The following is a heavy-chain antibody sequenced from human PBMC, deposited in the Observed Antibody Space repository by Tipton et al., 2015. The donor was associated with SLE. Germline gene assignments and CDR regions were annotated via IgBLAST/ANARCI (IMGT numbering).Heavy chain of an antibody. Sequence: TLSLTCAVYGGSFSGYYWSWIRQPPGKGLEWIGYIYYSGSTNYNPSLKSRVTISVDTSKNQFSLKLSSVTAAGTAVYYCARSYYDSSGYYRYWYFDLWGRGTLVTVSS. CDR2: IYYSGST. CDR1: GGSFSGYY. J-gene: IGHJ2*01. D-gene: IGHD3-22*01. CDR3: ARSYYDSSGYYRYWYFDL. V-gene: IGHV4-59*12.